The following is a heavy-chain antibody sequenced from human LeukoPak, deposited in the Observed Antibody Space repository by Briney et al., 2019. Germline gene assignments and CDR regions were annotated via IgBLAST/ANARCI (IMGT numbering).Heavy chain of an antibody. CDR2: IIPIFGTT. V-gene: IGHV1-69*06. CDR1: GDTSSIYA. D-gene: IGHD3-10*01. CDR3: ARDLGTMVRGLAHWSFDL. Sequence: ASVKFSCNASGDTSSIYAISWVRQAPGQGLEWMGGIIPIFGTTNYAQKFQDRVTITADKSTSTDYMELSSVRSEDTAVYYCARDLGTMVRGLAHWSFDLWGRGNLVTVSS. J-gene: IGHJ2*01.